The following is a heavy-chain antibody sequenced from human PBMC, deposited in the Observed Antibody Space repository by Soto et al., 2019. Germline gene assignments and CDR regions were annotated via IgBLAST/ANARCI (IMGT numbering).Heavy chain of an antibody. CDR1: GFTFSSYA. CDR3: AKDRPTWIQLAFDY. D-gene: IGHD5-18*01. J-gene: IGHJ4*02. V-gene: IGHV3-30-3*01. CDR2: ISYDGSNK. Sequence: PGGSLRLSCAASGFTFSSYAMHWVRQAPGKGLEWVAVISYDGSNKYYADSVKGRFTISRDNSKNTLYLQMNSLRAEDTAVYYCAKDRPTWIQLAFDYWGQGTLVTVSS.